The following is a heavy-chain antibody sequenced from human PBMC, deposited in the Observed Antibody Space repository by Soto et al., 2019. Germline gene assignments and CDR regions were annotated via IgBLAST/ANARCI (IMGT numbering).Heavy chain of an antibody. D-gene: IGHD6-13*01. CDR3: ARDEAKYSSSWFGY. CDR2: IYYSGST. Sequence: QVQLQESGPGLVKPSETLSLTCTVSGGSISSYYWSWIRQPPGKGLEWIGYIYYSGSTNYNPSLKSPVTISVDTSKHQFSPKLSSVTAADTAVYYCARDEAKYSSSWFGYWGQGTLVTVSS. V-gene: IGHV4-59*01. CDR1: GGSISSYY. J-gene: IGHJ5*01.